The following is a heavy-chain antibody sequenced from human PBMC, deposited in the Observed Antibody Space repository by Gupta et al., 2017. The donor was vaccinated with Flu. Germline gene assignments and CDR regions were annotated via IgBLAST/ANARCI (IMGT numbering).Heavy chain of an antibody. CDR3: AKVGNPQNEGIEYYYGSGSYPPPDY. J-gene: IGHJ4*02. V-gene: IGHV3-30*18. Sequence: QVQLVESGGGVVQPGRSLRLSCAASGFTFSSYGMYWVRQAPGQGLAWVAVISYDGSNKYYADSVKGRFTISRDNSKNTLYLQMNSLRAEDTAVYYCAKVGNPQNEGIEYYYGSGSYPPPDYWGQGTLVTVSS. CDR1: GFTFSSYG. CDR2: ISYDGSNK. D-gene: IGHD3-10*01.